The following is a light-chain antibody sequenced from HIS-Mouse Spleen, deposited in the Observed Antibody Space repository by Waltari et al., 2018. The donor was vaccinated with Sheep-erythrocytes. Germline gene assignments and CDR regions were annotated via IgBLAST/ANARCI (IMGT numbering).Light chain of an antibody. CDR1: QSVLYSSNNKNY. J-gene: IGKJ4*01. CDR3: QQYYSTPLT. Sequence: DIVMTQSPDSLAVSLGERAPINCKSSQSVLYSSNNKNYLAWYQQKPGQPPKLPIYWESTRESGVPDRFSGSGSGTDFTLTISSLQAEDVAVYYCQQYYSTPLTFGGGTKVEIK. V-gene: IGKV4-1*01. CDR2: WES.